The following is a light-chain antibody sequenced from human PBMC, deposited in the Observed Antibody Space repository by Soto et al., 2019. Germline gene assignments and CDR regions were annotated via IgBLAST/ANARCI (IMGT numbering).Light chain of an antibody. CDR3: QQSYSTPIT. J-gene: IGKJ5*01. V-gene: IGKV1-39*01. Sequence: DIQMTQSPSSLSASVEDTATITCRASQSINSHLNWYQQKPGKAPNLLIYTASSLQSGVPSRFSGSGSGTDFTLTISSLQPEDFATYYCQQSYSTPITFGQGTRLEIK. CDR2: TAS. CDR1: QSINSH.